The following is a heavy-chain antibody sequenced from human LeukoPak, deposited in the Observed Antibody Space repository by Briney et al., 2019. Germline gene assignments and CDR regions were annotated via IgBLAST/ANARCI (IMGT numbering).Heavy chain of an antibody. CDR1: GFSVSAYW. CDR3: ATFGLVAALDL. J-gene: IGHJ4*02. Sequence: PGGSLRLSCAASGFSVSAYWMSWVRQAPGTGLEWVANINPAGSETFHVDPVKGRFSISRDHAKNLVYLQMNSLRAEDTAVYYCATFGLVAALDLWGQGTLVTVSS. CDR2: INPAGSET. V-gene: IGHV3-7*01. D-gene: IGHD5-12*01.